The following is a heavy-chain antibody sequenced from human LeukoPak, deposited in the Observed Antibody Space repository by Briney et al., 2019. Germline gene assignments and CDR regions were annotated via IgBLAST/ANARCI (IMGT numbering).Heavy chain of an antibody. J-gene: IGHJ6*02. Sequence: PGGSLRLSCAASGFTFSSYWMHWVRHAPGKGLVWVSRINSDGSSTSYADSVKGRFTISRDNAKNTLYLQMNSLRAEDTAVYYCARGDVDIVATHYYYYYGMDVWGQGTTVIVSS. CDR2: INSDGSST. CDR1: GFTFSSYW. V-gene: IGHV3-74*01. D-gene: IGHD5-12*01. CDR3: ARGDVDIVATHYYYYYGMDV.